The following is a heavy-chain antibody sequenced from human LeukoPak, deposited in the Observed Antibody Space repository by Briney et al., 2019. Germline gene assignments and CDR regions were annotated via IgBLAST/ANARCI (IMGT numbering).Heavy chain of an antibody. J-gene: IGHJ4*02. CDR1: GGSISSSSAY. Sequence: SETLSLTCTVSGGSISSSSAYWGWIRQPPGKGLEWIGSIYSSGSTYYNPSFKSRVTISVDTSKNQFSLKLSSVTAADTAVYYCATNEWSGYYFEYWGQGTLVPVSS. D-gene: IGHD3-3*01. V-gene: IGHV4-39*01. CDR3: ATNEWSGYYFEY. CDR2: IYSSGST.